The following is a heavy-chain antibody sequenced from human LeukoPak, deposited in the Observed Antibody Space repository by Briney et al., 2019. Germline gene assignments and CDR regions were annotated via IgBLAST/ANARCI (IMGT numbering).Heavy chain of an antibody. D-gene: IGHD6-13*01. Sequence: GGSLRLSCAASGFTFSTYAMSWVRQAPGKGLEWVSALSNSGGSGGRTYYADSVKGRFTISRDNSKSTLYLQLSSLRAEDTAVYYCARSGQLIAAAGTGDFDYWGQGTLVTVSS. J-gene: IGHJ4*02. V-gene: IGHV3-23*01. CDR2: LSNSGGSGGRT. CDR1: GFTFSTYA. CDR3: ARSGQLIAAAGTGDFDY.